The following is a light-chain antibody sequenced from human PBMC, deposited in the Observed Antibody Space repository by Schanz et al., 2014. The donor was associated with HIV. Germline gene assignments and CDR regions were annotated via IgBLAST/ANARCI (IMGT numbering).Light chain of an antibody. CDR3: QHYSDWPN. J-gene: IGKJ4*01. CDR2: AAS. V-gene: IGKV3D-15*01. Sequence: EIVLTQSPVILSLSPGERATLSCRASQSVSNRYLAWYQQKRGQAPRLLIYAASTRATGIPDRFSGSGSGREFTLTISSLQSEDFAVYYCQHYSDWPNFGGGTKVEIK. CDR1: QSVSNRY.